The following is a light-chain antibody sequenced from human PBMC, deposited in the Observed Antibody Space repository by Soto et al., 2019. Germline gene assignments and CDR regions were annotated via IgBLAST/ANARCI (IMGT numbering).Light chain of an antibody. Sequence: EVVMTQSPATLSESPGERATLSCRASQSVTSNYLAWYQQKPGQAPRLLIYGVSSRATGVPDRFSGSGSGTDFTLTISRLEPEDFAVYYCQQYTDWPLTFGQGTKVDI. CDR3: QQYTDWPLT. CDR1: QSVTSNY. V-gene: IGKV3-20*01. CDR2: GVS. J-gene: IGKJ1*01.